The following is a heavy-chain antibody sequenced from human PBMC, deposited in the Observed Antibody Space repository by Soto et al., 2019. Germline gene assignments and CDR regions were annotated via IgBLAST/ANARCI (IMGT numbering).Heavy chain of an antibody. J-gene: IGHJ4*02. CDR2: IIPTFGTP. CDR3: ASERSAQDFDL. Sequence: QVQLVQSGTVVQRRGSSVKVSCQASGGTFSSHGMAWVRQAPGQGLEWMGGIIPTFGTPAYAPKFQGRVTITAHRATNTAYMDLSSLRSEDTGVYYCASERSAQDFDLGGQGTLITVSS. CDR1: GGTFSSHG. D-gene: IGHD1-26*01. V-gene: IGHV1-69*06.